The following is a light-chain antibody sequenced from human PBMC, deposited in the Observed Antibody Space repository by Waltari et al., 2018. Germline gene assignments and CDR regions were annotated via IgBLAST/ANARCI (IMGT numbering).Light chain of an antibody. CDR3: SSYTTSNTWV. CDR2: DVT. CDR1: SSDDGDYKY. Sequence: QSALTQTASVSGSPGQSITIPCTGTSSDDGDYKYDSCYQQHPGQGPQLMIYDVTNRPSGVSTRFSGSKSGNTASLTISGLQAEDEADYYCSSYTTSNTWVFGGGTKLTVL. J-gene: IGLJ3*02. V-gene: IGLV2-14*03.